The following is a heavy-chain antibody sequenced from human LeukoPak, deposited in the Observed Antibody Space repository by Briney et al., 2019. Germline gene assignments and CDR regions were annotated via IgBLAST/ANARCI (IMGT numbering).Heavy chain of an antibody. CDR3: ARAPNSSGYP. Sequence: KLGGSLRLSCAASGFTFSSYSMNWVRQAPGKGLEWVSSISSSSSYIYYADSMKGRFTISRDNAKNSLYLQMNSLRAEDTAVYYCARAPNSSGYPWGQGTLVTVSS. V-gene: IGHV3-21*01. CDR1: GFTFSSYS. CDR2: ISSSSSYI. D-gene: IGHD3-22*01. J-gene: IGHJ5*02.